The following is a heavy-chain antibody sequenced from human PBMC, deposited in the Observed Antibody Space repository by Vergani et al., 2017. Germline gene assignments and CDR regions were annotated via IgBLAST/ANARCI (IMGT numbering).Heavy chain of an antibody. V-gene: IGHV4-59*01. Sequence: QVQLQESGPGLVKPSETLSLTCTVSGGSISSYYWSWIRQPPGKGLEWIGYIYYSGSTNYNPSLKSRVTISVDTSKNQFSLKLSSVTAADTAVYYCARFPNDYGSGMDVWGQGTTVTVSS. CDR3: ARFPNDYGSGMDV. J-gene: IGHJ6*02. CDR2: IYYSGST. CDR1: GGSISSYY. D-gene: IGHD3-10*01.